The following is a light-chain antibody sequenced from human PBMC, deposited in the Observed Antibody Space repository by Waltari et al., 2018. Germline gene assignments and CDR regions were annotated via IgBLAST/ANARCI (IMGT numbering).Light chain of an antibody. J-gene: IGLJ3*02. CDR1: SRDVGSHDFNL. Sequence: QSALTQPASVSGSPGQSITISCTGPSRDVGSHDFNLFSWYQQHPGKAPKLMIYEGNKRPSGVSSRFSGSKSGNTASLTISGLQAEDEADYYCCSYAGSDTWVFGGGTKLTVL. CDR3: CSYAGSDTWV. V-gene: IGLV2-23*01. CDR2: EGN.